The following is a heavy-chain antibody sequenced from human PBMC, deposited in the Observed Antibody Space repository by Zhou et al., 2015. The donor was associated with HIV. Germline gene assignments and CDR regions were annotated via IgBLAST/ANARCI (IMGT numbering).Heavy chain of an antibody. Sequence: QVQLVESGGGVVQPGRSLRLSCAASGFTFSSYGMHWVRQAPGKGLEWVAVIWYDGSNKYYADSVKGRFTISRDNSKNTLYLQMNSLRAEDTAVYYCARDSSSWVGYYYGMDVWGQGTTVTVSS. CDR3: ARDSSSWVGYYYGMDV. V-gene: IGHV3-33*01. CDR1: GFTFSSYG. J-gene: IGHJ6*02. D-gene: IGHD6-13*01. CDR2: IWYDGSNK.